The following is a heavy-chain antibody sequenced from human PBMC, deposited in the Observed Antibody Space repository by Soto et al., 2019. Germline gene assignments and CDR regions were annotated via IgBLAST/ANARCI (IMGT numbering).Heavy chain of an antibody. J-gene: IGHJ6*02. CDR2: ISWDGGST. CDR3: AKDIARFRRGHYYYYYGMDV. D-gene: IGHD3-3*01. CDR1: GFTFDVYA. V-gene: IGHV3-43D*04. Sequence: GGSLRLSCAASGFTFDVYAMHWVRQAQGKGLEWVSLISWDGGSTYYADSVKGRFTISRDNSKNSLYLQMNSLRSEDHDLYYCAKDIARFRRGHYYYYYGMDVWGQGTTVTVSS.